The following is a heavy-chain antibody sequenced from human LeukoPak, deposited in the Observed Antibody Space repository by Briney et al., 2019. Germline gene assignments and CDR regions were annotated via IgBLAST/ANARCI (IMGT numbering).Heavy chain of an antibody. CDR3: AKAARQTYYYYGMDV. J-gene: IGHJ6*02. Sequence: LSLTCTVSGGSISSGGYYWSWIRQHPGKGLEWVSAISGSGGSTYYADSVKGRFTISRDNSKNTLYLQMNSLRAEDTAVYYCAKAARQTYYYYGMDVWGQGTTVTVSS. V-gene: IGHV3-23*01. CDR1: GGSISSGGYY. CDR2: ISGSGGST.